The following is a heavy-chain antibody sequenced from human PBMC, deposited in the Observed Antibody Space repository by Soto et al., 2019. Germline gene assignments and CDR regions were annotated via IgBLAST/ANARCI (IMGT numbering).Heavy chain of an antibody. CDR3: ARNVRLSPTSGWFFFDQ. CDR1: GFTFSSYS. CDR2: ISDNSGTI. V-gene: IGHV3-48*01. Sequence: PGGSLRLSCAASGFTFSSYSMNWVRQAPGKRLEWISYISDNSGTITYRASVKGRFTITRDNVKNSLYLQMNSLRVEDTAIYYCARNVRLSPTSGWFFFDQWGQGALVTVSS. D-gene: IGHD6-19*01. J-gene: IGHJ4*02.